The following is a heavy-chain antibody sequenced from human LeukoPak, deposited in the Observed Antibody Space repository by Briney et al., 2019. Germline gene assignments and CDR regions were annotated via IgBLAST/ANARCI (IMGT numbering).Heavy chain of an antibody. CDR1: GFTFTNAW. CDR2: IKSKTDGGTT. V-gene: IGHV3-15*01. D-gene: IGHD4-17*01. J-gene: IGHJ4*02. Sequence: GGSLRLSCAASGFTFTNAWMSWVRQAPGKGLEWVGRIKSKTDGGTTDYAAPVKGRFTISRDDSKNTLYLQMNSLKTEDTAVYYCTTVGLHYGDYSIDYWGQGTLVTVSS. CDR3: TTVGLHYGDYSIDY.